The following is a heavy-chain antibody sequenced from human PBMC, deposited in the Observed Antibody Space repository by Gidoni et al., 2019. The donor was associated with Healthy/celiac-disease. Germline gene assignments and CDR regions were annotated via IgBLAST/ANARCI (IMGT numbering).Heavy chain of an antibody. Sequence: QVQLQESGPGLVKPSQTLSPTCTASGGPISTGDYYWSWIRQPPGKGLEWIGYIYYSGSTYYNPSLKSRVTISVDTSKNQFSLKLSSVTAADTAVYYCARCSWEDTGADYWGQGTLVTVSS. CDR3: ARCSWEDTGADY. D-gene: IGHD1-26*01. J-gene: IGHJ4*02. V-gene: IGHV4-30-4*01. CDR1: GGPISTGDYY. CDR2: IYYSGST.